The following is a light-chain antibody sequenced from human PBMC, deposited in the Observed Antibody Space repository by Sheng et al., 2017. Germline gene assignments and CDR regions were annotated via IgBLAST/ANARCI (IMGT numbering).Light chain of an antibody. CDR1: SSNVGSNY. CDR2: SDN. CDR3: AVWDDSLNGPV. Sequence: QSVLTQSPSASGTPWQRVTISCSGSSSNVGSNYVYWYQQLPGTAPKLLLYSDNQRPSGVPDRFSGSQSGTSASLAISGLRSEDEADYHCAVWDDSLNGPVFGGGTKLTVL. V-gene: IGLV1-47*02. J-gene: IGLJ2*01.